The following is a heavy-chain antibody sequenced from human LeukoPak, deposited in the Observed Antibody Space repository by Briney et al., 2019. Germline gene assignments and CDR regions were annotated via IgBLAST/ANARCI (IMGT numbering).Heavy chain of an antibody. V-gene: IGHV1-2*02. J-gene: IGHJ4*02. Sequence: GASVKVSCKPSGYTLTGYYLHWVRQAPGQGLEWMGWINPNTGATHSAQKFQGRITMTRDSSISTAYMDLSRLRSDDTAVYYCARDRVGSGWRRPIYFEVWGQGGLVSVSS. D-gene: IGHD6-19*01. CDR2: INPNTGAT. CDR3: ARDRVGSGWRRPIYFEV. CDR1: GYTLTGYY.